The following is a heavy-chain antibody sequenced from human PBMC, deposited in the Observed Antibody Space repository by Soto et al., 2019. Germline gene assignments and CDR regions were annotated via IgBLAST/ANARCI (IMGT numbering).Heavy chain of an antibody. CDR1: GGSFSGYY. J-gene: IGHJ3*02. CDR2: INHSGST. D-gene: IGHD2-2*01. V-gene: IGHV4-34*01. Sequence: PSETLSLTCAVYGGSFSGYYWSWIRQPPGKGLEWIGEINHSGSTNYNPSLKSRVTISVDTSKNQFSLKLSSVTAADTAVYYCARGSTRRYCSSTSCYFAFDIWGQGSMVTVSS. CDR3: ARGSTRRYCSSTSCYFAFDI.